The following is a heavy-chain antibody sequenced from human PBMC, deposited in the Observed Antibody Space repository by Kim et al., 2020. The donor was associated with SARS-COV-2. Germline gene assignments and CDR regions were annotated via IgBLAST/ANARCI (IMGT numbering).Heavy chain of an antibody. CDR2: IWYDGSNK. Sequence: GGSLRLSCTASGFTFSSYGMHWVRQAPGKGLEWVAVIWYDGSNKYYADSVKGRFTISRDNSKNTLYLQMNSLRAEDTAVYFCARGRGSYYYYMDVWGKGTTVTVSS. CDR3: ARGRGSYYYYMDV. J-gene: IGHJ6*03. V-gene: IGHV3-33*01. D-gene: IGHD3-10*01. CDR1: GFTFSSYG.